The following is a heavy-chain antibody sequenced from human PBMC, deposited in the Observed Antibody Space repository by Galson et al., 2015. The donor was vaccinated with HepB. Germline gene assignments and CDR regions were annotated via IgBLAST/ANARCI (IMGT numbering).Heavy chain of an antibody. J-gene: IGHJ4*02. Sequence: SLRLSCAASGFTFSSYSMNWVRQAPGKGLEWVSYISSSSSTMTYADSVKGRFTISRDNAKNSLYLQMNSLRAEDTAVYYCARTGSSWVLNDYWGQGTLVTVSS. CDR1: GFTFSSYS. CDR3: ARTGSSWVLNDY. D-gene: IGHD6-13*01. CDR2: ISSSSSTM. V-gene: IGHV3-48*04.